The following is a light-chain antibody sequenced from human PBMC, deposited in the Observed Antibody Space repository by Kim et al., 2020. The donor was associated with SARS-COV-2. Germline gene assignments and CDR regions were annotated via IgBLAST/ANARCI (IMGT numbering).Light chain of an antibody. J-gene: IGLJ3*02. CDR1: NIGGKN. CDR2: YDI. V-gene: IGLV3-21*04. Sequence: PAKTVRIAGGGTNIGGKNVNWDQRKPGQDPVVVICYDIERPSGIPERFSGSNSGNTATLTISGVEAGDEADYYCQVWDSSSDQWVFGGGTKLTVL. CDR3: QVWDSSSDQWV.